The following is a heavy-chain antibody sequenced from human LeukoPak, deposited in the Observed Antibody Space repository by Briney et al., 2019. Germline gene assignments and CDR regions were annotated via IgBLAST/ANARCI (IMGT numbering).Heavy chain of an antibody. D-gene: IGHD3-22*01. CDR1: GFTFSAYA. CDR3: AADRERDPSCYYLV. Sequence: GGSLRLSCTASGFTFSAYAMNWVRQAPGKGLEWISTISGSGSSTYYADSVKGRFTISRDNSKNTLFLQMNGLRAEDSAVYYCAADRERDPSCYYLVGGQGTLITVSS. V-gene: IGHV3-23*01. CDR2: ISGSGSST. J-gene: IGHJ1*01.